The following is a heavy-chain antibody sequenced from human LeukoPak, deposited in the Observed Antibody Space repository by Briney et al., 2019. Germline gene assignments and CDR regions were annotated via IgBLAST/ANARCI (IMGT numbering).Heavy chain of an antibody. CDR3: AAPLVGATRIMGN. J-gene: IGHJ4*02. V-gene: IGHV1-69*04. CDR1: GGTFSSYA. D-gene: IGHD1-26*01. Sequence: ASVKVSCKASGGTFSSYAISWVRQAPGQGLEWMGRIIPILGIANYAQKFQERVTITRDMSTSTAYMELSSLRSEDTAVYYCAAPLVGATRIMGNWGQGTLVTVSS. CDR2: IIPILGIA.